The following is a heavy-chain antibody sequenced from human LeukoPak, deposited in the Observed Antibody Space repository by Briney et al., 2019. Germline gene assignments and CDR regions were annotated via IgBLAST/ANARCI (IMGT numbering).Heavy chain of an antibody. Sequence: SQTLSLTCTVSGGSISSGSYYWSWARQPAGKGLEWTGRIYTSGSTNYNPSLKSRVTISVDTSKNQFSLKLSSVTAADTAVYYCARGGGYDILTGYYNVSDYWGQGTLVTVSS. V-gene: IGHV4-61*02. J-gene: IGHJ4*02. CDR1: GGSISSGSYY. D-gene: IGHD3-9*01. CDR3: ARGGGYDILTGYYNVSDY. CDR2: IYTSGST.